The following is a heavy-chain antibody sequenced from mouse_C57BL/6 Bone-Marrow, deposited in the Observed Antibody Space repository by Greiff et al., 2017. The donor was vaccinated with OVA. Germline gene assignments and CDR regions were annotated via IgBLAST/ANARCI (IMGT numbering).Heavy chain of an antibody. D-gene: IGHD2-2*01. CDR1: GFSLSTFGMG. Sequence: LKESGPGILQPSQTLSLTCSFSGFSLSTFGMGVGWIRQPSGKGLEWLAHIWWDDDKYYNPALKSRLTISKDTSKNQVFLKIANVDTADTATYYCARHLLWPRRGFAYWGQGTLVTVSA. J-gene: IGHJ3*01. CDR3: ARHLLWPRRGFAY. CDR2: IWWDDDK. V-gene: IGHV8-8*01.